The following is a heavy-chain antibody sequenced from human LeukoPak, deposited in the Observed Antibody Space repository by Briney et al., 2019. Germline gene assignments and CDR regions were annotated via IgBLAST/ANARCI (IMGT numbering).Heavy chain of an antibody. D-gene: IGHD6-19*01. CDR2: IRSKTNNYAT. CDR1: GLTFSGSD. Sequence: PGGSLRLSCTASGLTFSGSDMHWVRQASGKGLGLVGRIRSKTNNYATAYAASVRGRFTISRDDSKNTAYLQMNSLKTEDTAIYYCTRVYSSTYGSFDIWGQGTMVTVSS. J-gene: IGHJ3*02. V-gene: IGHV3-73*01. CDR3: TRVYSSTYGSFDI.